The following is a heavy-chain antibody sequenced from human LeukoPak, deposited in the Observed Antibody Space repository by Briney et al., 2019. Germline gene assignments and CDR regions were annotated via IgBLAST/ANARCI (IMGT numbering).Heavy chain of an antibody. D-gene: IGHD6-13*01. V-gene: IGHV4-61*02. CDR2: IYTSGST. CDR1: GGSLSSGSSY. Sequence: SQTLSLTCTVSGGSLSSGSSYWRWIRQPAGKGLEWIGRIYTSGSTNYNPSLKSRVTISVDTSKNQFSLKLSSVTAADTAVYYCARDAVRQLDYWGQGTLVTVSS. CDR3: ARDAVRQLDY. J-gene: IGHJ4*02.